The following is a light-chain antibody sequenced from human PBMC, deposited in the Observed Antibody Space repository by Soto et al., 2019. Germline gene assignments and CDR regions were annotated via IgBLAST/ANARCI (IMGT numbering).Light chain of an antibody. J-gene: IGLJ2*01. CDR1: SSDVGGYNY. CDR3: SSYAGSNNYVV. CDR2: EVS. Sequence: QSVLTQPPSASGSPGQSVTISCTGTSSDVGGYNYVSWYQQHPGKAPKLMIYEVSKRPSGVPDRFCGSKSGNTASLTVSGLQDEDASDYYCSSYAGSNNYVVFGGGTKLTAL. V-gene: IGLV2-8*01.